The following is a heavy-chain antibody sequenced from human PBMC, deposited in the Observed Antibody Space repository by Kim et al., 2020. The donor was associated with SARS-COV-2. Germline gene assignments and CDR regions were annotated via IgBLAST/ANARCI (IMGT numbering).Heavy chain of an antibody. CDR2: ISSSSSYT. Sequence: GGSLRLSCAASGFTFRDYYMSWIRQAPGKGLEWVSYISSSSSYTNYADSVKGRFTISRDNAKNSLYLQMNSLRAEDTAVYYCARAMVRGVPYYYGMDVWGQGTTVTVSS. CDR1: GFTFRDYY. V-gene: IGHV3-11*05. J-gene: IGHJ6*02. CDR3: ARAMVRGVPYYYGMDV. D-gene: IGHD3-10*01.